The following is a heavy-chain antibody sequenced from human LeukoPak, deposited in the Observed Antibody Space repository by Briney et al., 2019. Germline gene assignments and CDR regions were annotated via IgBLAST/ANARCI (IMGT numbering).Heavy chain of an antibody. J-gene: IGHJ4*02. Sequence: SETLSLTCDVSGYSISSGYYWGWIRQTPGQGLEWIGSIYHSGSTYYNPSLKSRVTISIDTSKNQFFLKLTSVTAADTAVYFCARQGVLWFGELTHRSQIDCWGQGALVTVSA. D-gene: IGHD3-10*01. CDR2: IYHSGST. V-gene: IGHV4-38-2*01. CDR1: GYSISSGYY. CDR3: ARQGVLWFGELTHRSQIDC.